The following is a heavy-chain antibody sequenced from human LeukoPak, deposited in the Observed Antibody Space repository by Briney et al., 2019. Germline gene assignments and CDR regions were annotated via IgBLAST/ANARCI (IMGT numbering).Heavy chain of an antibody. CDR3: AKGGIAVAGTSYYYYMDV. Sequence: PGGSLRLSCAASGFTFSNYGMSWVGQAPGKGLEWVSAISGSGDYTYYADSVKGRFTISRDNSKNTLYLQMNSLRAEDTAVYYCAKGGIAVAGTSYYYYMDVWGKGTTVTISS. CDR2: ISGSGDYT. CDR1: GFTFSNYG. D-gene: IGHD6-19*01. J-gene: IGHJ6*03. V-gene: IGHV3-23*01.